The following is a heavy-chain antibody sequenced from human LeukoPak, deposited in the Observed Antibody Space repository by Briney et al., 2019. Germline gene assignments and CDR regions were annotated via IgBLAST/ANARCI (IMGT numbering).Heavy chain of an antibody. CDR2: LYYSGTT. V-gene: IGHV4-59*01. Sequence: SETLSLTCTLSGGFLRTYYCSWLRQPPGKGLEWIGYLYYSGTTNYNPSLKSRVTISVDTSKNQFSLNLKSVSAADTAVYYCARDSGGADRNGHFDYWGQGTVVTVSS. CDR3: ARDSGGADRNGHFDY. D-gene: IGHD3-10*01. CDR1: GGFLRTYY. J-gene: IGHJ4*02.